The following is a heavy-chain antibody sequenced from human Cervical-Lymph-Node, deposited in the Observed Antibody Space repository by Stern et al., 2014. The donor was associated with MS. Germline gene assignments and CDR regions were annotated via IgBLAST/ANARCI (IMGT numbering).Heavy chain of an antibody. Sequence: QVQLVESGAEVKKPGSSVKVSCKAAGGTFSSYAISWVRQAPGQGLEWMGTFIPIFGTTNYAQKFQGRVTISADESTSTAYMELTSLISGDTAVYYCARDLGYSGSYYDYWGQGTLVTISS. CDR2: FIPIFGTT. CDR1: GGTFSSYA. CDR3: ARDLGYSGSYYDY. D-gene: IGHD1-26*01. V-gene: IGHV1-69*18. J-gene: IGHJ4*02.